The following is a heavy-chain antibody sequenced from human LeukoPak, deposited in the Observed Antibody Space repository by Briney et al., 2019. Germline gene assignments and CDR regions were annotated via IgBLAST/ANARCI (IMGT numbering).Heavy chain of an antibody. J-gene: IGHJ3*02. CDR3: ARDRVSSGWYAFDI. Sequence: GGSLRLSCAASRFTFSSYEMSWVRQAPGKGLEWLSHISSSGSIIYYADSVKGRFTVSRDNAKNSLYLQMNSLRAEDTAVYYCARDRVSSGWYAFDIWGQGTMVTVSS. V-gene: IGHV3-48*03. CDR1: RFTFSSYE. CDR2: ISSSGSII. D-gene: IGHD6-19*01.